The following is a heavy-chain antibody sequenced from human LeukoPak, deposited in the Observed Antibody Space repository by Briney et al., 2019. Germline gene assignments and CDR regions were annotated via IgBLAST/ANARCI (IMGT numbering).Heavy chain of an antibody. CDR1: GGTFSSYA. CDR3: AREGYYYGSGSYFNY. J-gene: IGHJ4*02. Sequence: ASVKVSCKASGGTFSSYAISWVRQAPGQGLEWMGGIIPTFGTANYAQKFQGRVTITADESTSTAYMELSSLRSEDTAVYYCAREGYYYGSGSYFNYWGQGTLVTVSS. CDR2: IIPTFGTA. V-gene: IGHV1-69*13. D-gene: IGHD3-10*01.